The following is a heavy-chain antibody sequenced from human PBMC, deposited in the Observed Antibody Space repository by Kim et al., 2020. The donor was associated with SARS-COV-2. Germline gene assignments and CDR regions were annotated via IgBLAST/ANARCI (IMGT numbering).Heavy chain of an antibody. J-gene: IGHJ4*02. D-gene: IGHD3-22*01. CDR3: ARAYYDSSGYSHDY. CDR2: ISSNGGST. V-gene: IGHV3-64*01. CDR1: GFTFSSYA. Sequence: GGSLRLSCAASGFTFSSYAMHWVRQAPGKGLEYVSAISSNGGSTYYANSVKGRFTISRDNSKNTLYLQMGSLRAEDMAVYYCARAYYDSSGYSHDYWGQG.